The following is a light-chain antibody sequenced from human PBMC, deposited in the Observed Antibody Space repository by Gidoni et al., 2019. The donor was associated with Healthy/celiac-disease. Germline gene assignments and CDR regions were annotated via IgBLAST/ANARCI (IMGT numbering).Light chain of an antibody. V-gene: IGKV1-5*03. J-gene: IGKJ4*01. CDR1: QSISSW. CDR2: KAS. CDR3: QQYSDYPLT. Sequence: DIQMTQSPSTLSASVGDRVTITCRASQSISSWLAWYQQKSGKAPKLLLYKASSLESGVPSRFSGSGSGTEFTLTISSLQPDDFATYYCQQYSDYPLTFGGXTKVEIK.